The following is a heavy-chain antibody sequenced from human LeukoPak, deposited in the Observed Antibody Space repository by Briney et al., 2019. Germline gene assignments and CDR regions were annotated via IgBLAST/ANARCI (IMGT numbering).Heavy chain of an antibody. CDR1: GFIFSSKS. Sequence: GGSLRLSCAASGFIFSSKSMNWVRQAPGKGLEWVSYISYGSGTIYYADSVKGRFTISRDNAKNSLYLQMNSLRDEDTAVYYCARDFSPGQRFYFDYWGQGTLVTVSS. CDR2: ISYGSGTI. D-gene: IGHD6-25*01. J-gene: IGHJ4*02. CDR3: ARDFSPGQRFYFDY. V-gene: IGHV3-48*02.